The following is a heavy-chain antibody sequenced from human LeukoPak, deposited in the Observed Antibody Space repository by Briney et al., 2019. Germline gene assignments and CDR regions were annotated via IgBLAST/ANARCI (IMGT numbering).Heavy chain of an antibody. V-gene: IGHV4-4*09. J-gene: IGHJ3*02. Sequence: PSETLSLTCTVSGSSMGTYSWSWIRQPPRKGLDGVGYMYTTGSTHYNPSLKSRVTISLDTSNNQFSLRLSSVTAADTAVFYCARHRAEMATITDDAFDIWGQGTMVTVSS. CDR1: GSSMGTYS. CDR2: MYTTGST. D-gene: IGHD5-24*01. CDR3: ARHRAEMATITDDAFDI.